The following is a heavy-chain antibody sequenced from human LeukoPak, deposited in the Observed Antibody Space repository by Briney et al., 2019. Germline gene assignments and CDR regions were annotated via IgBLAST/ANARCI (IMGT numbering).Heavy chain of an antibody. CDR1: GYTFTSYG. D-gene: IGHD2-2*01. Sequence: ASVKVSCKASGYTFTSYGISWVRQAPGQGLEWMGWISAYNGNTNYAQKLQGRVTMTTDTSTSTAYMELRSLRSDDTAVYYCARGQIPADMGDWFDPWGQGTLVTVSS. CDR3: ARGQIPADMGDWFDP. J-gene: IGHJ5*02. CDR2: ISAYNGNT. V-gene: IGHV1-18*01.